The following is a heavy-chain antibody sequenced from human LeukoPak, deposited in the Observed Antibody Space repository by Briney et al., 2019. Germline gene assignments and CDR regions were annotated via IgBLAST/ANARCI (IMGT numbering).Heavy chain of an antibody. CDR1: GDSISKYF. Sequence: SETLSLTCTVSGDSISKYFWNWIRQPAGKGLEWIRRLFTSGSTNYNPSLKSRVTMSADTSNNQFSLKLSSVTAADTAVYYCARSDFNTGQYYYYYMDVWGKGTTVTVSS. V-gene: IGHV4-4*07. CDR3: ARSDFNTGQYYYYYMDV. D-gene: IGHD4-17*01. J-gene: IGHJ6*03. CDR2: LFTSGST.